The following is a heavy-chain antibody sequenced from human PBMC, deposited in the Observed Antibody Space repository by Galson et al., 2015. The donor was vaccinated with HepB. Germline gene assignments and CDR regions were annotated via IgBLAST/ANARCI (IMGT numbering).Heavy chain of an antibody. J-gene: IGHJ2*01. CDR3: ATSRVPAAIGGYWYFDL. Sequence: SVKVSCKVSGSTLTELSMHWVRQAPGKGLEWVGGFDPEDGETIYAQKFQGRVTMTEDTSADTAYMELSSLRSEDTAVYYCATSRVPAAIGGYWYFDLWGRGTLVTVSS. CDR2: FDPEDGET. CDR1: GSTLTELS. V-gene: IGHV1-24*01. D-gene: IGHD2-2*01.